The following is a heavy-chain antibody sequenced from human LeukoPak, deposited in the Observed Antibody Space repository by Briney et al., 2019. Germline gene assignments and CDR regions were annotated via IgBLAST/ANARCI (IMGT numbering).Heavy chain of an antibody. CDR3: AREDTGWYYFDY. V-gene: IGHV4-4*02. D-gene: IGHD6-19*01. Sequence: SETLSLTCGVSGGSISSTNWWTWIRQPPGKGLEWIGEVHLNGRTNYNPSLESRLTMSVDLSENHISLKLTSVTAADTAVYYCAREDTGWYYFDYWGQGTLVTVSS. J-gene: IGHJ4*02. CDR1: GGSISSTNW. CDR2: VHLNGRT.